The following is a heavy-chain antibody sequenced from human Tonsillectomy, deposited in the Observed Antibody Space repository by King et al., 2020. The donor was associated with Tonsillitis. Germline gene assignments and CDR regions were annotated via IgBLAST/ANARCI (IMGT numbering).Heavy chain of an antibody. CDR3: ARDPGNYYYYYYGMDV. CDR1: GFTFSDYY. D-gene: IGHD1-7*01. CDR2: ISSSSGYT. Sequence: VQLVESGGGLVKPGGSLRLSCAASGFTFSDYYMSWIRQAPGKGLEWVSYISSSSGYTNYADSVKGRFTISRDNAKNSLYLQMNSLRAEDTAVYYCARDPGNYYYYYYGMDVWGQGTTVTVSS. V-gene: IGHV3-11*06. J-gene: IGHJ6*02.